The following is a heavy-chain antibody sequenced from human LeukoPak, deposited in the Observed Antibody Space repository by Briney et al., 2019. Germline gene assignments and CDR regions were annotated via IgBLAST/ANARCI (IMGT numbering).Heavy chain of an antibody. V-gene: IGHV3-30*18. CDR3: AKDQGYSYGPYYFDY. J-gene: IGHJ4*02. D-gene: IGHD5-18*01. CDR2: ISYDGSNK. CDR1: GFTFGSYG. Sequence: GGSLRLSCAASGFTFGSYGMHWVRQAPGKGLEWVAVISYDGSNKYYADSVKGRFTISRDNSKNTLYLQMNSLRAEDTAVYYCAKDQGYSYGPYYFDYWGQGTLVTVSS.